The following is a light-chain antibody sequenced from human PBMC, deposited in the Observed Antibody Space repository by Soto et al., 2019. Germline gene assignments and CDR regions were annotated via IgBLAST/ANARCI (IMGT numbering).Light chain of an antibody. V-gene: IGKV3-20*01. CDR2: GVS. CDR3: QQYLSSPS. J-gene: IGKJ1*01. Sequence: ENVLTQSPGTLSLSPGERATLSCRASQSVSSPYLAWYQQKPGQAPTLLIYGVSTKATGIPDRFSGSGSGTDFTITISGLEPEDFAVYYCQQYLSSPSFGQGTKVEIK. CDR1: QSVSSPY.